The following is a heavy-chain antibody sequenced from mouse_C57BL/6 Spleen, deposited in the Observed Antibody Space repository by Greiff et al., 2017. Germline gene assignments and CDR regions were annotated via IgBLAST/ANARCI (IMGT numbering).Heavy chain of an antibody. CDR2: IYPRDGST. CDR3: ARGSFVYYYGSSPFDY. D-gene: IGHD1-1*01. Sequence: VQLVESGPELVKPGASVKLSCKASGYTFTSYDINWVKQRPGQGLEWIGWIYPRDGSTKYNEKFKGKATLTVDTSSSTAYMELHSLTSEDSAVYFCARGSFVYYYGSSPFDYWGQGTTLTVSS. V-gene: IGHV1-85*01. CDR1: GYTFTSYD. J-gene: IGHJ2*01.